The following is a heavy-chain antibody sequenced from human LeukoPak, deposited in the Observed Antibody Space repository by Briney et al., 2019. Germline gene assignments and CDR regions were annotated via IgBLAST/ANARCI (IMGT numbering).Heavy chain of an antibody. CDR2: ISPYNGNT. CDR1: GYDFTSVG. CDR3: ARARSGSGWYFDY. J-gene: IGHJ4*02. D-gene: IGHD6-19*01. Sequence: ASVKVSCKASGYDFTSVGITWVRQAPGQGLEWMGWISPYNGNTRYVQKLQGRVTMTTDTSTSTAYMELRSLRFDDTAVYYCARARSGSGWYFDYWGQGTLVTVSS. V-gene: IGHV1-18*01.